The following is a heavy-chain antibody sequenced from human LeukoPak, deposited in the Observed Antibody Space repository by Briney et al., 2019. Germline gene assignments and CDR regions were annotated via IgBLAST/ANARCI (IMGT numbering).Heavy chain of an antibody. CDR2: IYSGGST. J-gene: IGHJ4*02. D-gene: IGHD6-13*01. Sequence: PGGSLRLSCAASGFTFSTYGMHWVRQAPGKGLEWVSVIYSGGSTYYADSVKGRFTISRDNSKNTLYLQMNSLRAEDTAVYYCARSPIGAAGPFDYWGQGTLVTVSS. CDR1: GFTFSTYG. CDR3: ARSPIGAAGPFDY. V-gene: IGHV3-53*01.